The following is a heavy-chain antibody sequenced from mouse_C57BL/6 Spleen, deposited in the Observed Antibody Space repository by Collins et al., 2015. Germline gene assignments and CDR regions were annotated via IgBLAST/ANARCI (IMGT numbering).Heavy chain of an antibody. D-gene: IGHD1-1*01. CDR1: GFSLSTSGMG. V-gene: IGHV8-12*01. J-gene: IGHJ4*01. CDR2: IYWDDDK. Sequence: QVTLKESGPGILQPSQTLSLTCSFSGFSLSTSGMGASWIRQPSGKGLEWLAHIYWDDDKRYNPSLKSRLTISKDTSSNQVFLKITSVDTADTATYYCARSDYYYGRSYYAMDYWGQGTSVTVSS. CDR3: ARSDYYYGRSYYAMDY.